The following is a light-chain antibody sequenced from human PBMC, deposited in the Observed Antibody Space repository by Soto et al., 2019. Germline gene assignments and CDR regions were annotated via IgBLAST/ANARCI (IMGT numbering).Light chain of an antibody. CDR1: QSVSNN. CDR2: DAS. CDR3: QQYNNWPPWT. V-gene: IGKV3-15*01. Sequence: ILMTQSPATLSVSPGERATLSCRASQSVSNNLAWYQQKPGQAPRLLIYDASTRATGIQARFSGSGSGTEFNLTISGLQSEDFPVSYCQQYNNWPPWTFGQGTKVEIK. J-gene: IGKJ1*01.